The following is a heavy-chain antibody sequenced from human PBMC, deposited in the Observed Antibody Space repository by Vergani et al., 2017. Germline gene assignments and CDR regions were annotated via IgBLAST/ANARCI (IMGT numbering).Heavy chain of an antibody. D-gene: IGHD6-13*01. V-gene: IGHV3-15*01. J-gene: IGHJ6*02. Sequence: VQLVESGGGLVKPGGSLRLSCAASGFTFSNAWMSWVRQAPGKGLEWVGRIKSKTDGGTTDYAGPVKGRFTISSDDSKNTLYLQMNSLKTEDTAVYYSTTNRGQAXSSSWYPDDYYYYGMDVWGQGTTVTVSS. CDR3: TTNRGQAXSSSWYPDDYYYYGMDV. CDR2: IKSKTDGGTT. CDR1: GFTFSNAW.